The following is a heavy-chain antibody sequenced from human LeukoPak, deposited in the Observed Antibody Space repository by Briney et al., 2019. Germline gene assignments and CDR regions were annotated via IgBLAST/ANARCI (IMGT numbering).Heavy chain of an antibody. CDR3: ARAKGYNRNYFDY. Sequence: GGSLRLSCAASGFTFSSYAMHWVRQAPGKGLEWVAVISYDGSNKYYADSVKGRFTISRDNSKNTLYLQMNSLRAEDTAVYYCARAKGYNRNYFDYWGQGTLVTVSS. CDR1: GFTFSSYA. V-gene: IGHV3-30-3*01. CDR2: ISYDGSNK. J-gene: IGHJ4*02. D-gene: IGHD5-24*01.